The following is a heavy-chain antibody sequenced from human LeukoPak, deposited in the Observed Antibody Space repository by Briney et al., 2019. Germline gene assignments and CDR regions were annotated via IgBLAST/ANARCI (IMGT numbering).Heavy chain of an antibody. CDR1: GGSISSGDYY. V-gene: IGHV4-30-4*08. D-gene: IGHD6-13*01. CDR2: IYYSGST. J-gene: IGHJ4*02. Sequence: SETLSLTCTVSGGSISSGDYYWSWIRQPPGKGLEWIGYIYYSGSTYYNPSLKSRVTISVDTSKNHFSLKLSSVTAADTAVYYCARGGGSSWYPSLFDYWGQGTLVTVSS. CDR3: ARGGGSSWYPSLFDY.